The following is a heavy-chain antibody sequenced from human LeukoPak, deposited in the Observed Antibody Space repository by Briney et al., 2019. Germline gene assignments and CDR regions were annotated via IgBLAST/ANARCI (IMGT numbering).Heavy chain of an antibody. D-gene: IGHD3-10*01. J-gene: IGHJ3*02. CDR1: GYTFTSYA. V-gene: IGHV7-4-1*02. Sequence: ASVKDSCKASGYTFTSYAMNWVRQAPGQGLEWMGWINTNTGNPTYAQGFTGRFVFSLDTSVSTAYLQISSLKAEDTAVYYCARVLFPYYYGSGSTQAFDIWGQGTMVTVSS. CDR3: ARVLFPYYYGSGSTQAFDI. CDR2: INTNTGNP.